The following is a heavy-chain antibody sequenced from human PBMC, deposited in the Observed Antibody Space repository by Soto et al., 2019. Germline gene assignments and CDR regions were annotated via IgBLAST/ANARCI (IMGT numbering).Heavy chain of an antibody. Sequence: PSETLSLTCTVAGGSISSYYWSWIRQPPGKGLEWIGYIYYSGSTNYNPSLESRVTISVDTSKNQFSLKLSSVTAADTAVYYCARYSNSSSWAYYYYYYYMDVWGKGTTVTVSS. V-gene: IGHV4-59*08. CDR1: GGSISSYY. J-gene: IGHJ6*03. D-gene: IGHD6-13*01. CDR3: ARYSNSSSWAYYYYYYYMDV. CDR2: IYYSGST.